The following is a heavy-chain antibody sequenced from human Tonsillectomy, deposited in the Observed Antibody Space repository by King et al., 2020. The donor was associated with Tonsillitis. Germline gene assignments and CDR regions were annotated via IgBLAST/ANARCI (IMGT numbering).Heavy chain of an antibody. CDR1: GYTFSTYG. Sequence: QLVQSGAEVKKPGASVKVSCKASGYTFSTYGINWVRQAPGQGLEWMGWISVYNGDTKYEQRLQGRVTMTTDTSTSTAYMELRSLRSDDTAVYYCARPLYNYGPSPSDYWGQGTLVTVSS. J-gene: IGHJ4*02. CDR3: ARPLYNYGPSPSDY. CDR2: ISVYNGDT. V-gene: IGHV1-18*01. D-gene: IGHD5-18*01.